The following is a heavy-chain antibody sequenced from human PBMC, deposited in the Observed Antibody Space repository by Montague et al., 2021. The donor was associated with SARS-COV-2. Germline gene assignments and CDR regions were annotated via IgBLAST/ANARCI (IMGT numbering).Heavy chain of an antibody. J-gene: IGHJ2*01. V-gene: IGHV4-39*01. D-gene: IGHD3-22*01. CDR1: RGSSSNYY. CDR3: ARQPLTTMILVVITQPRRYFDL. CDR2: IYYSGST. Sequence: SETLSLTCAVSRGSSSNYYWTWIRQSPGEGLEWIGSIYYSGSTYYNPSLKSRVTISVDTSKNQFSLKLSSVTAADTAVYYCARQPLTTMILVVITQPRRYFDLWGRGTLVTVSP.